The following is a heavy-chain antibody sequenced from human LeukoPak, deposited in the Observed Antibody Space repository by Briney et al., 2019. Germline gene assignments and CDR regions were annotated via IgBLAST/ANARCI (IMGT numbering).Heavy chain of an antibody. J-gene: IGHJ6*02. Sequence: ASATVSCKASGYTFTGYYMHWVRQAPGQGLEWMGWINPNSGGTNYAQKFQGRVTMTRDTSISTAYMELSRLRSDDTAVYYCAREYCSGGSCFPSLKYYYYYGMDVWGQGTTVTVSS. D-gene: IGHD2-15*01. CDR2: INPNSGGT. V-gene: IGHV1-2*02. CDR1: GYTFTGYY. CDR3: AREYCSGGSCFPSLKYYYYYGMDV.